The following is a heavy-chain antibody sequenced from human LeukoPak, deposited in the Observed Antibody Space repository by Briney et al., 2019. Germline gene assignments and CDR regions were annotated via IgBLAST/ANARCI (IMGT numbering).Heavy chain of an antibody. Sequence: GESLKISCKASGYTFTSYDINWVRQATGQGLEWMGWMNPNSGNTGYAQKFQGRVTMTRNTSISTAYMELSSLRSEDTAVYYCARVEGGIAVAGDAFDIWGQGTMVTVSS. CDR2: MNPNSGNT. CDR1: GYTFTSYD. J-gene: IGHJ3*02. V-gene: IGHV1-8*01. D-gene: IGHD6-19*01. CDR3: ARVEGGIAVAGDAFDI.